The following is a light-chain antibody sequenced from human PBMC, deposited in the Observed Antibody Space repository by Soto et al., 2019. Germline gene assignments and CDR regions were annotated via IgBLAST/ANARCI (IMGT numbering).Light chain of an antibody. J-gene: IGLJ2*01. CDR1: SSNIGINT. Sequence: QSVLTQSPSASGTPGQRVTISCSGSSSNIGINTVNWYQQLPGTAPKLLIYGNNQRPSGVPDRFSGSKSGTSASLAISGLQSEDEAHYYCATWDDSLNGVLFGGGTKLTVL. V-gene: IGLV1-44*01. CDR3: ATWDDSLNGVL. CDR2: GNN.